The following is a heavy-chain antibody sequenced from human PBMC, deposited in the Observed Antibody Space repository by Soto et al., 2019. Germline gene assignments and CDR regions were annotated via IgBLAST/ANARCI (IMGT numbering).Heavy chain of an antibody. D-gene: IGHD2-2*01. J-gene: IGHJ5*02. V-gene: IGHV3-30-3*02. CDR2: ISYDGSNK. CDR1: GFTFSSYA. Sequence: PGGSLRLSCAASGFTFSSYAMHWVRQAPGKGLEWVAVISYDGSNKVYADSVKGRFTISRDNSKNTLYLQMNSLRAEDTAVYYCAKHSMVVPAAPGFDPWGQGTLVTVSS. CDR3: AKHSMVVPAAPGFDP.